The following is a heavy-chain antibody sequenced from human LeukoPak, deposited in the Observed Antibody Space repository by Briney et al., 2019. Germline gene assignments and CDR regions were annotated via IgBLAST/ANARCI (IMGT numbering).Heavy chain of an antibody. J-gene: IGHJ6*02. Sequence: GGSLRLSCAASGFTFSSYGIHWVRQAPGKGLEWAAVISHDGSRKYYADSVKGRFTVSRDNSKNTLYVQMNSLRAEDTAVYYCAKDRNPYYDISFYHYGMDVWGQGTTVTVSS. D-gene: IGHD3-9*01. CDR2: ISHDGSRK. CDR3: AKDRNPYYDISFYHYGMDV. V-gene: IGHV3-30*18. CDR1: GFTFSSYG.